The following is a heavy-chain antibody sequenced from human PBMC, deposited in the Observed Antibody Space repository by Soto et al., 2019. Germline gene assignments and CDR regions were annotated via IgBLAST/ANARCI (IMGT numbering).Heavy chain of an antibody. D-gene: IGHD6-13*01. CDR1: GDSISSSY. CDR2: IYHSGST. Sequence: SETLSLTCTVSGDSISSSYWSWIRQPPGKGLEWIGYIYHSGSTYYNPSLKSRVTISVDRSKNQFSLKLSSVTAADTAVYYCASGQQLVRNYWGQGTLVTVSS. V-gene: IGHV4-59*12. J-gene: IGHJ4*02. CDR3: ASGQQLVRNY.